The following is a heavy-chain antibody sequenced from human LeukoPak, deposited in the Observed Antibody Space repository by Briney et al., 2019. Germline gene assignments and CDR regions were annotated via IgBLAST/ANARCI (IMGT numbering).Heavy chain of an antibody. V-gene: IGHV1-18*01. CDR3: ARRPNDYDSSGLDY. Sequence: ASVKVSCMASGYTFRNFGISWVRQAPGRGPEWMGWISTYHGATNYAQRPQGRVTLTPDTSTSTAYMELRSLTSADTAVYYCARRPNDYDSSGLDYWGQGTLVTVSS. CDR2: ISTYHGAT. D-gene: IGHD3-22*01. J-gene: IGHJ4*02. CDR1: GYTFRNFG.